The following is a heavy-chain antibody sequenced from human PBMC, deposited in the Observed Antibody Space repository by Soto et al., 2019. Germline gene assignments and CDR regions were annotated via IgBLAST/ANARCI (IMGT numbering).Heavy chain of an antibody. CDR2: IYSSGST. J-gene: IGHJ4*02. CDR3: ARGGTGGLTTVTTYAV. V-gene: IGHV4-59*01. D-gene: IGHD4-17*01. CDR1: GGSIDNYY. Sequence: QVQLQESGAGLVKPSETLSLTCTVSGGSIDNYYWSWIRQPPGRGLEWNGLIYSSGSTNYNPSVKSRVTISAETSRNQVSLKLTSVTTADTAVYYCARGGTGGLTTVTTYAVWGQGTLVTVSS.